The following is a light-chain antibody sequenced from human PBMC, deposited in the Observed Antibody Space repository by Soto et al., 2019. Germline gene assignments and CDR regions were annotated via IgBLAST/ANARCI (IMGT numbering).Light chain of an antibody. J-gene: IGLJ1*01. CDR2: SDD. Sequence: QPVLTQPPSASGTPGQRVTISCSGSRSNIGSDSVNWYQHLPGTAPKLLLYSDDQRPSGVPDRFSGSKSGTSASLAISGLQSEDEADYYCAAWDDSLNGYVFGTGTKLTVL. CDR1: RSNIGSDS. CDR3: AAWDDSLNGYV. V-gene: IGLV1-44*01.